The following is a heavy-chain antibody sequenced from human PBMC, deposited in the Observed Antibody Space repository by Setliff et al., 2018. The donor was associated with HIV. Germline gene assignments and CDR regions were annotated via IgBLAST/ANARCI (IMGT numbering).Heavy chain of an antibody. V-gene: IGHV4-34*01. J-gene: IGHJ2*01. Sequence: PSETLSLTCTVSGVSGGSISSHYWSWIRHVPGKGLEWIGEINHSGSATYNPSLKNRVTISTDTSKNQFSLRLTSVTAADTTVYYCAGRTTTFWSFDLWGRGTLVTVSS. CDR3: AGRTTTFWSFDL. CDR2: INHSGSA. CDR1: GVSGGSISSHY. D-gene: IGHD4-17*01.